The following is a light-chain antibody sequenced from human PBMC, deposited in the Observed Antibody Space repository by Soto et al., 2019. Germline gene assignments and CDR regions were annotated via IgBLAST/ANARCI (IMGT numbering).Light chain of an antibody. CDR2: DVT. V-gene: IGLV2-14*01. CDR3: SSYTRSTTLVV. Sequence: QSALTQPASVSGSPGQSITISCTGTSSDVGGYNYVSWYQQNPGKAPKLMIYDVTDRPSGVSNRFSGSKSGNTASLTISGLQAEDEADYYCSSYTRSTTLVVFGGGTQLTVL. J-gene: IGLJ2*01. CDR1: SSDVGGYNY.